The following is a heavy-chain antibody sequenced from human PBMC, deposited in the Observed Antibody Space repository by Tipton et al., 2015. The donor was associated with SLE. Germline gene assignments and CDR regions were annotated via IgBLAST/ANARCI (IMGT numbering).Heavy chain of an antibody. D-gene: IGHD1-26*01. CDR3: ARAIGRVLPVDV. Sequence: TLSLTCAVYGGSFSGYYWSWIRQPPGKGLEWIGEINHSGSTNYNPSLKSRVTISVDTSKKQFSLKLSSVTAADTAVFYCARAIGRVLPVDVWGKGTTVTVSS. CDR2: INHSGST. V-gene: IGHV4-34*01. CDR1: GGSFSGYY. J-gene: IGHJ6*04.